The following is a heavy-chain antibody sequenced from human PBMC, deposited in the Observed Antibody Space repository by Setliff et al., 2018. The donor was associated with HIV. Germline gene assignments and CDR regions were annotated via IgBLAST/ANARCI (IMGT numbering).Heavy chain of an antibody. J-gene: IGHJ4*02. CDR3: ARVMIGYSGYDAFDY. CDR1: GFTFNSCS. V-gene: IGHV3-21*04. D-gene: IGHD5-12*01. CDR2: ISSSNSYK. Sequence: PGGSLRLSCAASGFTFNSCSMNWVRQAPGKGLEWVSSISSSNSYKHYADSVKGRFTISRDNAKNSLYLQMNSLRAEDTAVYYCARVMIGYSGYDAFDYWGQGTLVTVSS.